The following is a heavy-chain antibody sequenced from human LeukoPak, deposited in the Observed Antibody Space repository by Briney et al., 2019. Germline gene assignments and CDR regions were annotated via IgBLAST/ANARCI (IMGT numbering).Heavy chain of an antibody. CDR3: AREEPLHGTGWYCDY. J-gene: IGHJ4*02. Sequence: GGSLRLSCAASGFTFSSYSMNWVRQAPGKVLEWVSYISRSSSSIYYTDSVKGRFTISRDNAKNSLYLQMNSLRAEDTAVYYCAREEPLHGTGWYCDYWGQGTLVTVSS. CDR1: GFTFSSYS. CDR2: ISRSSSSI. V-gene: IGHV3-48*01. D-gene: IGHD6-19*01.